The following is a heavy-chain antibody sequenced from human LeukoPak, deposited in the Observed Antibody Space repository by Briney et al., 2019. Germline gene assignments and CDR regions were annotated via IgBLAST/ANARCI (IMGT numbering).Heavy chain of an antibody. CDR3: TRDREVGRYYYYYYYMDV. CDR1: GFTVSSNY. CDR2: IRSKAYGGTT. V-gene: IGHV3-49*03. Sequence: PGGSLRLSCAASGFTVSSNYMSWFRQAPGKGLEWVGFIRSKAYGGTTEYAASVKGRFTISRDDSKSIAYLQMNSLKTEDTAVYYCTRDREVGRYYYYYYYMDVWGKGTTVTVSS. J-gene: IGHJ6*03. D-gene: IGHD2-2*01.